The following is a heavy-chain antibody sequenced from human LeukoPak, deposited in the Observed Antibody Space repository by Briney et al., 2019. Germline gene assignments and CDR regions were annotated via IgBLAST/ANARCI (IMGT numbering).Heavy chain of an antibody. D-gene: IGHD6-13*01. V-gene: IGHV3-74*01. J-gene: IGHJ4*02. CDR2: INSDGSST. CDR3: ATLAAAGIGGY. Sequence: GGSLRLSCAASGFTFSSYWMHWVRQAPGKGLVWVSRINSDGSSTSYADSVKGRFTISRDNAKNTLYLQMNSLRAEDTAVYYCATLAAAGIGGYWGQGTLVTVSS. CDR1: GFTFSSYW.